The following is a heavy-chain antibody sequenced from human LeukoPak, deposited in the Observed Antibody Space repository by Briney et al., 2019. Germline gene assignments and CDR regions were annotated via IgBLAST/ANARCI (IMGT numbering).Heavy chain of an antibody. CDR1: GFTFSNYW. CDR2: ISSSGSTI. V-gene: IGHV3-48*02. Sequence: PGGSLRLSCAASGFTFSNYWMSWVRQAPGKGLEWVSYISSSGSTIYYADSVKGRFTISRDNAKNSLYLQMNSLRDEDTALYYCARDVFYAFDIWGLGTVVTVSS. CDR3: ARDVFYAFDI. D-gene: IGHD5/OR15-5a*01. J-gene: IGHJ3*02.